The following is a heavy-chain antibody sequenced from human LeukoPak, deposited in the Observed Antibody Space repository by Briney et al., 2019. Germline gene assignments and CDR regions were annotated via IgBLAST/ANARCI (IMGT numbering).Heavy chain of an antibody. D-gene: IGHD3-22*01. V-gene: IGHV5-51*01. Sequence: GESLKISCKGSGYSFTSYWIGWVRQMPGKGLEWMGIIYPGDSDTRYSPSFQGQVTISADKSISTAYLQWSSLKASDTAMHYCARRTYYYDSSGYYYYYFDYWGQGTLVTVSS. CDR3: ARRTYYYDSSGYYYYYFDY. J-gene: IGHJ4*02. CDR1: GYSFTSYW. CDR2: IYPGDSDT.